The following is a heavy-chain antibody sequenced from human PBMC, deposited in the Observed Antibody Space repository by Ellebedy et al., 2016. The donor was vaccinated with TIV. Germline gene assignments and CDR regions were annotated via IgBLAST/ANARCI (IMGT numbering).Heavy chain of an antibody. Sequence: MPSETLSLTCTVSGGSISSYYWSWIRQPPGKGLEWIGYIYYSGSTNYNPSLKSRVTISVDTSKNQFSLKLSSVTAADTAVYYCARAGLGWFDPWGQGTLVTVSS. CDR1: GGSISSYY. CDR3: ARAGLGWFDP. J-gene: IGHJ5*02. CDR2: IYYSGST. V-gene: IGHV4-59*01. D-gene: IGHD3-16*01.